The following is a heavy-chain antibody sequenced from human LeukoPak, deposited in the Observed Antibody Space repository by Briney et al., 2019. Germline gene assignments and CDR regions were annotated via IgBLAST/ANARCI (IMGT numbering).Heavy chain of an antibody. CDR3: ARDTPGSHAFDI. Sequence: PGGSPRLSCAASGFTVSSNYMSWVRQAPGKGLEWVSVIYSGGSTYYADSVKGRFTISRDNSKNTLYLQMNSLRAEDTAVYYCARDTPGSHAFDIWGQGTMVTVSS. CDR2: IYSGGST. CDR1: GFTVSSNY. V-gene: IGHV3-53*01. J-gene: IGHJ3*02. D-gene: IGHD2-15*01.